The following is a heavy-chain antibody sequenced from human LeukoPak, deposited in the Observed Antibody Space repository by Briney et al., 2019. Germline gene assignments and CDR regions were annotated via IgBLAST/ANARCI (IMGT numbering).Heavy chain of an antibody. Sequence: PGGSLRLSCTASGFSFEDYGMSWVRQAPGKGLEWVSSINRNGDDTSYGGSVKGRFIISRDNAQKSLYLQMNSLRPEDTAFYFCARDGEIVGARFDYWGQGTLVIVSS. V-gene: IGHV3-20*04. CDR2: INRNGDDT. CDR1: GFSFEDYG. D-gene: IGHD1-26*01. CDR3: ARDGEIVGARFDY. J-gene: IGHJ4*02.